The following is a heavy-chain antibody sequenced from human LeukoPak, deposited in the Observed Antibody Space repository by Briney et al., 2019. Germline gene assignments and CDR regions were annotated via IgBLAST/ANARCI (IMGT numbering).Heavy chain of an antibody. Sequence: GGSLRLSCAASGFTFSSYSMNWVRQAPGKGLEWVSSISSSSSYISYADSVKGRFTISRDNAKNSLDLQMNSLRAEDTAVYYCAIDRYSSGWYTFDYWGQGTLVTVSS. CDR3: AIDRYSSGWYTFDY. J-gene: IGHJ4*02. CDR1: GFTFSSYS. D-gene: IGHD6-19*01. CDR2: ISSSSSYI. V-gene: IGHV3-21*01.